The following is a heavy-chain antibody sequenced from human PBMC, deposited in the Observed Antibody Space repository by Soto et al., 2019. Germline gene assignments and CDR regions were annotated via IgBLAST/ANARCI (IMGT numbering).Heavy chain of an antibody. V-gene: IGHV1-2*04. CDR3: ARDIVVVPAASNWFDP. D-gene: IGHD2-2*01. CDR1: GYTFTGYY. CDR2: INPNSGGT. J-gene: IGHJ5*02. Sequence: ASVKVSWKASGYTFTGYYMHWVRQAPGQGLEWMGWINPNSGGTNYAQKFQGWVTMTRDTSISTAYMELSRLRSDDTAVYYCARDIVVVPAASNWFDPWGQGTLVTVSS.